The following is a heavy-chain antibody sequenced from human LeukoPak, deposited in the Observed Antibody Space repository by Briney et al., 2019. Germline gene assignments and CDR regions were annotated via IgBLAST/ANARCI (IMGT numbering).Heavy chain of an antibody. V-gene: IGHV3-7*01. CDR1: EFTFSTYS. J-gene: IGHJ4*02. D-gene: IGHD3-22*01. CDR2: INQDGSEK. CDR3: ASSYYHDGDY. Sequence: YPGGSLRLSCAASEFTFSTYSMNWVRQAPGKGLEWVANINQDGSEKNYADSVKGRFTISRDNTKNSLYLQMNSLRAEDTALYYCASSYYHDGDYWGQGTLVTVSS.